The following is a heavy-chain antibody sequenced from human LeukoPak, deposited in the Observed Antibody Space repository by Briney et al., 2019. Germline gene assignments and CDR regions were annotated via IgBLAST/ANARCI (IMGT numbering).Heavy chain of an antibody. D-gene: IGHD3-22*01. CDR1: GYTFTGYY. Sequence: ASVNVSCKASGYTFTGYYMHWVRQAPGQGLEWMGWINPNSGGTNYARKFQGRVTMTRDTSISTAYMELSRLRSDDTAVYYCARELNGYYYDSSGYRFDPWGQGTLVTVSS. V-gene: IGHV1-2*02. CDR2: INPNSGGT. CDR3: ARELNGYYYDSSGYRFDP. J-gene: IGHJ5*02.